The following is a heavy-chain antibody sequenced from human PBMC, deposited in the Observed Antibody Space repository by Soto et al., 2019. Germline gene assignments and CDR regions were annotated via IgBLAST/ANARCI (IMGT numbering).Heavy chain of an antibody. J-gene: IGHJ5*02. V-gene: IGHV1-2*04. Sequence: ASVKVSCKASGYTFTGYYMHWVRQAPGQGLEWMGWINPNSGGTNYAQKFQGWVIMTRDTSISTAYMELSRLRSDDTAVYYCARGDILTGPAALNWFDPWGQGTLVTVSS. CDR3: ARGDILTGPAALNWFDP. D-gene: IGHD3-9*01. CDR1: GYTFTGYY. CDR2: INPNSGGT.